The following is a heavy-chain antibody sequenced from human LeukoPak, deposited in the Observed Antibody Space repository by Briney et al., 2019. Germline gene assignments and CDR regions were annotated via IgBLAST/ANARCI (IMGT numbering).Heavy chain of an antibody. J-gene: IGHJ5*02. D-gene: IGHD1-7*01. V-gene: IGHV4-4*02. CDR1: GGSISSSNW. CDR2: IYHSGST. CDR3: AQDLITGTTGFDP. Sequence: SETLSLTCAVSGGSISSSNWWSWVRQPPGKGLEWIGEIYHSGSTNYNPSLKSRVTISVDTSKNQFSLKLSSVTAADTAMYYCAQDLITGTTGFDPWGQGTLVTVSS.